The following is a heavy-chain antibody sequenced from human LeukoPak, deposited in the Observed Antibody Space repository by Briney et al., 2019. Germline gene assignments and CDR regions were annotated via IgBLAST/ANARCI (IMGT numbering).Heavy chain of an antibody. Sequence: GGSLRLSCAASGFTFSNYAMSWVRHAPGKGLEWVSGISGSGGNTYYADSVKGRFTISRDNSKNTVCLQMNSLRAEDTAVYYCAKGSQTMIVVVITIYYFDYWGQGTLVTVSS. CDR3: AKGSQTMIVVVITIYYFDY. D-gene: IGHD3-22*01. CDR2: ISGSGGNT. J-gene: IGHJ4*02. CDR1: GFTFSNYA. V-gene: IGHV3-23*01.